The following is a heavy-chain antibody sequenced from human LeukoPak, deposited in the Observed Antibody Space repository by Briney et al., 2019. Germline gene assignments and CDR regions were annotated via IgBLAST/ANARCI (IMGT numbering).Heavy chain of an antibody. CDR2: ISGYNGNT. CDR3: ARTCSGASCYVIY. V-gene: IGHV1-18*01. D-gene: IGHD2-15*01. CDR1: GYTFTNYG. Sequence: ASVKVSCKASGYTFTNYGITWVRQAPGQGLEWMGWISGYNGNTNYAQKLQGRVTMTTETSTSTAYLELRSLRSDDTAIYYCARTCSGASCYVIYWGQGTLLTASS. J-gene: IGHJ4*02.